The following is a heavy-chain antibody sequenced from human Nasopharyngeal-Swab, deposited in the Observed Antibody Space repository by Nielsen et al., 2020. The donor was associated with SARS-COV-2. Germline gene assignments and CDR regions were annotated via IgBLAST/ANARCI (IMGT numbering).Heavy chain of an antibody. CDR3: ARQGVPIRGWFKDYDRTAYEY. J-gene: IGHJ4*02. Sequence: SETLSLTCAAYGGSFSGYYWSWIRQSPGKGLEWIGEISRSGRTNYNPSLNSRVTISLDTSKNQFSLKMTSVTAADTAVYYCARQGVPIRGWFKDYDRTAYEYWGQGTLVTVSS. V-gene: IGHV4-34*01. D-gene: IGHD3-22*01. CDR2: ISRSGRT. CDR1: GGSFSGYY.